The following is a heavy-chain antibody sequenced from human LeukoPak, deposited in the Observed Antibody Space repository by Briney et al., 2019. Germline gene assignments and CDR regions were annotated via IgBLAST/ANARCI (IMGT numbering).Heavy chain of an antibody. V-gene: IGHV3-74*01. CDR3: ARGGPLARTTVY. Sequence: PGGSLRLSCAASGFTFSTYWMHWVRQAPGKGLVWVSRVNSDGSSTYYADSVKGRFTISRDNAKKTLYLQMNSLRAEDTAVYYCARGGPLARTTVYWGQGTLVTVSS. J-gene: IGHJ4*02. D-gene: IGHD1-1*01. CDR1: GFTFSTYW. CDR2: VNSDGSST.